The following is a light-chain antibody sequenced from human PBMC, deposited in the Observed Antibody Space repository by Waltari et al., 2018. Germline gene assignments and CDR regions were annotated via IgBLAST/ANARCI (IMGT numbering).Light chain of an antibody. CDR3: SSYAGRNTYV. CDR1: SSDVGAYTY. J-gene: IGLJ1*01. V-gene: IGLV2-8*01. Sequence: QSALTQPPSASGSPGQSVPISCTGTSSDVGAYTYVSWYQQHPGEAPKLMIYEVSKRPSGVPDRFSGSKSGNTASLTVSGLQADDEADYYCSSYAGRNTYVFGTGTKVTVL. CDR2: EVS.